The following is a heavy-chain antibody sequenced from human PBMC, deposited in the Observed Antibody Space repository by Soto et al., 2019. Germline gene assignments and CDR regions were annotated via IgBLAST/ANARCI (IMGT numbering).Heavy chain of an antibody. D-gene: IGHD6-19*01. CDR3: ARDPGRIAVAGTIDY. Sequence: EVQLVESGGGLVQPGGSLRLSCAASRFTFSSYWMHWVRQAPGKGLVWVSRINTDGSSTSSADSVKGRFTISRDNAKNTVYLQMNSXXXEDXAVYYCARDPGRIAVAGTIDYWGQGTLVTVSS. CDR2: INTDGSST. J-gene: IGHJ4*02. CDR1: RFTFSSYW. V-gene: IGHV3-74*01.